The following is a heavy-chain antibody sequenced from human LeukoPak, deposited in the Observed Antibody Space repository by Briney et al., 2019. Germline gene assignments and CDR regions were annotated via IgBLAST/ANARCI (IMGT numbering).Heavy chain of an antibody. CDR2: ISAYNGNT. Sequence: ASVKVSCKASGYTFTSYGISWVRQAPRQGREWMGWISAYNGNTNYAQKLQGRVTMTTDTSTSTAYMELRSLRSDDTAVYYCARFSGVLVPDDYWGQGTLVTVSS. CDR1: GYTFTSYG. V-gene: IGHV1-18*01. D-gene: IGHD2-8*02. CDR3: ARFSGVLVPDDY. J-gene: IGHJ4*02.